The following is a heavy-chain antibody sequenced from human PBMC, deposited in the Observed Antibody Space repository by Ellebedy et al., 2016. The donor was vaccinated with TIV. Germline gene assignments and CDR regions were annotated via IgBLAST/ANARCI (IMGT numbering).Heavy chain of an antibody. V-gene: IGHV3-49*03. J-gene: IGHJ6*02. CDR2: IRSKAYGGTT. CDR3: SSSRSTGYYYGMDV. Sequence: PGGSLRLSCTASGFTFGDYAMSWFRQAPGKGLEWVGFIRSKAYGGTTEYAASVKGRFTISRDDSKSIAYLQMNSLKTEDTAVYYCSSSRSTGYYYGMDVWGQGTTVTVSS. D-gene: IGHD1-14*01. CDR1: GFTFGDYA.